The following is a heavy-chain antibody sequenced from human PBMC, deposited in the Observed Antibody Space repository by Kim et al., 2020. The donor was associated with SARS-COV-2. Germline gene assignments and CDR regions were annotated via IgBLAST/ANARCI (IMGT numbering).Heavy chain of an antibody. CDR2: ISGDGRNT. Sequence: GGSLRLSCAASGFSFSTYWMHWVRQAPGKGLVWVARISGDGRNTNYADSVKGRFTISRDNAKNGVYLQMNSLRAEDSAVYYCASSSLWFGGQGTLVTVSS. CDR3: ASSSLWF. CDR1: GFSFSTYW. V-gene: IGHV3-74*01. D-gene: IGHD3-10*01. J-gene: IGHJ4*02.